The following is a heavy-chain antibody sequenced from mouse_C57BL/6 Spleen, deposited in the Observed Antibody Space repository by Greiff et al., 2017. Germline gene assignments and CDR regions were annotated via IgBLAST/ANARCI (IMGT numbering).Heavy chain of an antibody. J-gene: IGHJ1*03. CDR2: SDPETGGT. D-gene: IGHD2-1*01. CDR1: GYTFTDYE. V-gene: IGHV1-15*01. Sequence: QVQLQQSGAELVRPGASVTLSCKASGYTFTDYEMHWVKQTPVHGLEWIGASDPETGGTAYNQKFKGKAILTADKSSSPAYMELRSLTSEDSAVYYCTSDYCNYWYFDVWGTGTTVTFSS. CDR3: TSDYCNYWYFDV.